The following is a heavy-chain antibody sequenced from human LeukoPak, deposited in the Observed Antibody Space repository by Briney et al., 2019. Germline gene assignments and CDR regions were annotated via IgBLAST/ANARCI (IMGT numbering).Heavy chain of an antibody. CDR2: IYHSGST. V-gene: IGHV4-38-2*02. J-gene: IGHJ4*02. D-gene: IGHD3-22*01. CDR1: GYSISSGYY. CDR3: ARVEPTYYYDSSGYYSPYYFDY. Sequence: SETLSLTCTVSGYSISSGYYWGWIRQPPGRGLEWIGSIYHSGSTYYNPSLKSRVTISVDTSKNQFSLKLSSVTAADTAVYYCARVEPTYYYDSSGYYSPYYFDYWGQGTLVTVSS.